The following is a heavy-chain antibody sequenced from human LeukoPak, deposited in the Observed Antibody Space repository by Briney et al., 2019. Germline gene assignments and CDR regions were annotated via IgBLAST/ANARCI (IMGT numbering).Heavy chain of an antibody. CDR1: GGSISSSSYY. V-gene: IGHV4-39*07. D-gene: IGHD2-2*01. J-gene: IGHJ5*02. CDR2: IYYSGST. Sequence: PSETLSLTCTVSGGSISSSSYYWGWLRQPPGTGLEWIGSIYYSGSTYYNPSLKSRVTISVDTSKNQFSLKLSSVTAADTAVYYCAREGVVPARWFDPWGQGTLVTVSS. CDR3: AREGVVPARWFDP.